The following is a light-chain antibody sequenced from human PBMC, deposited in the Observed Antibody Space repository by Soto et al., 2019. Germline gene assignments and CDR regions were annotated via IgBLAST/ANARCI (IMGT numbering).Light chain of an antibody. Sequence: QSVLTQPRSVSGSPGQSVTISCTGTSSDVAIYNYISWYQQHPGEAPTLMIHDVGERPSGVPDRFSGSKSGNTASLTISGLQAEDEADYYCCSYAGSYTFARNVFGTGTKVTVL. CDR3: CSYAGSYTFARNV. V-gene: IGLV2-11*01. J-gene: IGLJ1*01. CDR2: DVG. CDR1: SSDVAIYNY.